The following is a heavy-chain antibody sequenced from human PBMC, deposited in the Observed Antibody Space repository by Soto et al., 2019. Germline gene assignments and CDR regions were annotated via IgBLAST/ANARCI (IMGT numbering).Heavy chain of an antibody. CDR3: ATDAGASVAMFAY. J-gene: IGHJ4*02. V-gene: IGHV3-23*01. CDR1: GFMFRNNV. CDR2: ISGDGRNT. Sequence: PGGSLRLSCTASGFMFRNNVMAWVRQAPGKGLDWVSTISGDGRNTHFADSVKGRFSISRDNSKNTLFLHMNTLRTEDTAIYFCATDAGASVAMFAYWGRGT.